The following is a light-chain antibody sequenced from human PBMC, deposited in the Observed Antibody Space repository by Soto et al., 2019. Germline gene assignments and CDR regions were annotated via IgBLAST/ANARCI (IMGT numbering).Light chain of an antibody. Sequence: DIQMTQSPSSLSASVGDRVTITCRASQSISSYLNWYQQKPGKAPKLLIYKASSLESGVPSRFSGSGSGTEFTLTISSLQPDDFATYYCQQYNSYPYTFGQGTKLEIK. CDR2: KAS. V-gene: IGKV1-5*03. J-gene: IGKJ2*01. CDR1: QSISSY. CDR3: QQYNSYPYT.